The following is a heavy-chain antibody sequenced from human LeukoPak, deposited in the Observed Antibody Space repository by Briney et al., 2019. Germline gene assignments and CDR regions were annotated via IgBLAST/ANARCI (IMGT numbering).Heavy chain of an antibody. V-gene: IGHV1-2*04. CDR1: GYTFTGYY. J-gene: IGHJ3*02. D-gene: IGHD3-10*01. CDR2: INPNSGGT. Sequence: ASVKVSCKASGYTFTGYYIHWVRQVPGQGLEWMGWINPNSGGTNYAQKFQGWVTMTRDTSISTAYMELSRLRSDDTAVYYCARDYYGSGTRGAFDIWGQGTMVTVSS. CDR3: ARDYYGSGTRGAFDI.